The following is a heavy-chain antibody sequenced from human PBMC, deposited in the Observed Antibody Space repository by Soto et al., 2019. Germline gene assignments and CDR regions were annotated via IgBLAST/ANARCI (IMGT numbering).Heavy chain of an antibody. CDR2: IWYDGSNK. D-gene: IGHD1-26*01. CDR3: ARDHSGSYFDH. Sequence: QVQLVESGGGVVQPGRSLRISCAASGFTFSSYGMHWVRQAPGKGLEWVAVIWYDGSNKYYADSVKGRFTISRDNSKNPLSRQMNSLRAEETAVYYGARDHSGSYFDHWGQGTLVTVSS. J-gene: IGHJ4*02. CDR1: GFTFSSYG. V-gene: IGHV3-33*01.